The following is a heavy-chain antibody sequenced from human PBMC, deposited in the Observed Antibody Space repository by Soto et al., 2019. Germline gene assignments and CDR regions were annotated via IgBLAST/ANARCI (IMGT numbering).Heavy chain of an antibody. J-gene: IGHJ6*03. CDR2: INSDGSST. V-gene: IGHV3-74*01. CDR1: GFTFSSYW. D-gene: IGHD3-16*02. Sequence: GGSLRLSCAASGFTFSSYWMHWVRQAPGKGLVWVSRINSDGSSTSYADSVKGRFTISRDNAKNTLYLQMNSLRAEDTAVYYCARDHDWGSYPPYMDVWGKGTTVTVSS. CDR3: ARDHDWGSYPPYMDV.